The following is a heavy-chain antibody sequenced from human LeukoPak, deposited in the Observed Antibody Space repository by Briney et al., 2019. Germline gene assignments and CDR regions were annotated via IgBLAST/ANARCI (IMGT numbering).Heavy chain of an antibody. CDR3: ARERTMVRGMSWFDP. CDR1: GFTLSSYA. CDR2: ISSSGSTI. Sequence: GGSLRLSCAASGFTLSSYAMHWVRQAPGKGLEWVAYISSSGSTIYYADSVKGRFTISRDNAKNSLYLQMNSLRAEDTAVYYCARERTMVRGMSWFDPWGQGTLVTVSS. D-gene: IGHD3-10*01. J-gene: IGHJ5*02. V-gene: IGHV3-48*03.